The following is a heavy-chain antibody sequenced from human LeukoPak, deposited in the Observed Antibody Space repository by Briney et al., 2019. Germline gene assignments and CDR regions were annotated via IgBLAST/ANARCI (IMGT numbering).Heavy chain of an antibody. J-gene: IGHJ4*02. CDR1: GFTFSSYG. CDR2: IRYDGSNK. V-gene: IGHV3-30*02. Sequence: GGSLRLSCAASGFTFSSYGVHWVRHAPGKGLEWVAFIRYDGSNKYYADSVKGRFTISRDNSKNTLYLQMNSLRAEDTAVYYCARRGYSYGFGNYWGQGTLVTVSS. CDR3: ARRGYSYGFGNY. D-gene: IGHD5-18*01.